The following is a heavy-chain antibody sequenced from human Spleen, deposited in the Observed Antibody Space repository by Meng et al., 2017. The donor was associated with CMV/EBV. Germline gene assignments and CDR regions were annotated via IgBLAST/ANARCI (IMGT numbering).Heavy chain of an antibody. CDR3: ARDVLRLYYYYGMDV. CDR1: GYTITTYG. CDR2: ISSHSGDT. D-gene: IGHD5/OR15-5a*01. V-gene: IGHV1-18*01. Sequence: ASVKVSCKASGYTITTYGLSWVRQAPGQGLEWMGWISSHSGDTNYAQKLQGRVTMTTDTSTSTAYMELRSLRSDDTAVYYCARDVLRLYYYYGMDVWGQGTTVTVSS. J-gene: IGHJ6*02.